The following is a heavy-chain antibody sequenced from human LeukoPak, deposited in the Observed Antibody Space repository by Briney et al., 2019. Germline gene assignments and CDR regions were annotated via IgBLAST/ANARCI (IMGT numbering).Heavy chain of an antibody. Sequence: PGGSLRLSCAASGFTFSDYYMSWIRQAPGKGLEWVSYISSSGSYTNYADSVKGRFTISRDNAKNSLYLQMNSLRAEDTAVYYCARRNYYGSGSYYNSWFDPWGQGTLVTVSS. J-gene: IGHJ5*02. V-gene: IGHV3-11*06. CDR2: ISSSGSYT. CDR1: GFTFSDYY. D-gene: IGHD3-10*01. CDR3: ARRNYYGSGSYYNSWFDP.